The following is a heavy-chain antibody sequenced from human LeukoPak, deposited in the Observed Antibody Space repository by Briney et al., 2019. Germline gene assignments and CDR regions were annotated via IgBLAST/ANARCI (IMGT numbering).Heavy chain of an antibody. Sequence: SETLSLTCTVSGGSISSYYWSWIRQPPGKGLEWIGYIYYSGSTNYNPSLKSRVTISVDTSKNQFSLKLSSVTAADTAVYYCARGLGELTDYWGQGTLVTVSS. J-gene: IGHJ4*02. CDR2: IYYSGST. D-gene: IGHD1-26*01. CDR1: GGSISSYY. V-gene: IGHV4-59*01. CDR3: ARGLGELTDY.